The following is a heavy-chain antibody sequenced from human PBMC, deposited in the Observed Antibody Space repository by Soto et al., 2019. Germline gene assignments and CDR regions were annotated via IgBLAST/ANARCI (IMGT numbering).Heavy chain of an antibody. CDR2: VSAYNGNT. D-gene: IGHD3-9*01. V-gene: IGHV1-18*04. CDR1: GYTFTSYG. CDR3: ARENLTGITIIYYGMDV. J-gene: IGHJ6*02. Sequence: ASVKVSCKASGYTFTSYGISWVRQAPGQGLEWMGWVSAYNGNTNYAQKLQGRVTMTTDTSTSTAYMELRSLRSDDTAVYYCARENLTGITIIYYGMDVWGQGTTVTVSS.